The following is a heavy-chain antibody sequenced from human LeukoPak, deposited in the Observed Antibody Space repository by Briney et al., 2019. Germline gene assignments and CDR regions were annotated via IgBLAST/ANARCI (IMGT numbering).Heavy chain of an antibody. V-gene: IGHV3-7*01. CDR2: INQDGSKK. CDR1: GFTCSSYW. D-gene: IGHD3-10*01. CDR3: ARDHYYGSGSHDNYLYSGMDV. Sequence: GGSLRLSCAVSGFTCSSYWMSWVRQAPGKGLEWVANINQDGSKKYYVDSVKGRFTISRDNAKNSLYLQMNSLRAEDTAVYYCARDHYYGSGSHDNYLYSGMDVWGQGTTVTVSS. J-gene: IGHJ6*02.